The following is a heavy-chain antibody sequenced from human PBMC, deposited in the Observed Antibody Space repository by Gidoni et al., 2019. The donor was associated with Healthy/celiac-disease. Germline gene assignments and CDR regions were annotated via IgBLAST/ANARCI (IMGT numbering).Heavy chain of an antibody. Sequence: QVQLVQSGAEVKKPGASVKVSCKASGYTFTSYYMHWVRQAPGQGLEWMGIINPSGGSTSYEQKFQGRVTMTRDTSTSTVYMELSSLRSEDTAVYYCARDRIRAGPNPIVVVPAPPDYWGQGTLVTVSS. CDR1: GYTFTSYY. V-gene: IGHV1-46*01. CDR3: ARDRIRAGPNPIVVVPAPPDY. D-gene: IGHD2-2*01. J-gene: IGHJ4*02. CDR2: INPSGGST.